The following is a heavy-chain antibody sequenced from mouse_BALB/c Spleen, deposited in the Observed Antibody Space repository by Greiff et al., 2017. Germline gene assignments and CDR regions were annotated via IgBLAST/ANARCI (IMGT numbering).Heavy chain of an antibody. CDR1: GYSITSGYY. J-gene: IGHJ3*01. CDR2: ISYDGSN. D-gene: IGHD2-10*02. CDR3: AKYGNLAY. Sequence: EVKLQQSGPGLVKPSQSLSLTCSVTGYSITSGYYWNWIRQFPGNKLEWMGYISYDGSNNYNPSLKNRISITRDTSKNQFFLKLNSVTTEDTATYYCAKYGNLAYWGQGTLVTVSA. V-gene: IGHV3-6*02.